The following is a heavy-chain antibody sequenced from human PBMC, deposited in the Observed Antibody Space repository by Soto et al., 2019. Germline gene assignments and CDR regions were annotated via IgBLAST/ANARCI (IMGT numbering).Heavy chain of an antibody. J-gene: IGHJ5*02. CDR1: GFTFSSYS. CDR2: ISSSSSYI. CDR3: ARGPLNWNYFFWFDP. V-gene: IGHV3-21*01. Sequence: GGSLRLSCAASGFTFSSYSMNWVRQAPGKGLEWVSSISSSSSYIYYADSVKGRFTISRDNAKNSLYLQMNSLRAEDTAVYYCARGPLNWNYFFWFDPWGQGTLVTVSS. D-gene: IGHD1-7*01.